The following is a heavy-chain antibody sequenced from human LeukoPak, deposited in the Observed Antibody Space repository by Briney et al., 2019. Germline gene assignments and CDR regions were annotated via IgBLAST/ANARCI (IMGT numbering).Heavy chain of an antibody. D-gene: IGHD3-10*01. V-gene: IGHV3-30*02. CDR3: AKLSPPSLWFGEPSDAFDI. CDR2: IRYDGSNK. Sequence: GGSLRLSCAASGFTFSSYGMHWVRQAPGKGLEWVAFIRYDGSNKYYADSVKGRFTISRDNSKNTLYLQMNSLRAEDTAVYYCAKLSPPSLWFGEPSDAFDIWGQGTMVTVSS. CDR1: GFTFSSYG. J-gene: IGHJ3*02.